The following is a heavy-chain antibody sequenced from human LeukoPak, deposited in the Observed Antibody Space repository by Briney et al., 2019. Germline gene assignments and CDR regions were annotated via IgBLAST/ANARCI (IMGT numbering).Heavy chain of an antibody. CDR3: ARASSITIFGVVIASYFDY. J-gene: IGHJ4*02. V-gene: IGHV3-7*01. D-gene: IGHD3-3*01. CDR2: IKQDGSEK. Sequence: GGSLRLSCAASGFTFSSYWMSWVRQAPGKGLEWVANIKQDGSEKYYVDSVKGRFTISRDNAKNSLYLQMNSLRAEDTAVYYCARASSITIFGVVIASYFDYWGQGTLVTVSS. CDR1: GFTFSSYW.